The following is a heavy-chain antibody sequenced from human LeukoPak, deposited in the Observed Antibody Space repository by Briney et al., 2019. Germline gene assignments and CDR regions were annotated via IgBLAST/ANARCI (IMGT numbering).Heavy chain of an antibody. CDR2: INRNSGGT. CDR1: GYTFTGYY. D-gene: IGHD2-2*01. Sequence: GASVKVSCKASGYTFTGYYMHWVRQAPGQGLEWMGWINRNSGGTNYAQKFPGRVTMTRDTSISTAYMELSRLRSDDTAVYYCARARAYCSSTSCFRGTNYYYYYMDVWGKGTTVTASS. V-gene: IGHV1-2*02. J-gene: IGHJ6*03. CDR3: ARARAYCSSTSCFRGTNYYYYYMDV.